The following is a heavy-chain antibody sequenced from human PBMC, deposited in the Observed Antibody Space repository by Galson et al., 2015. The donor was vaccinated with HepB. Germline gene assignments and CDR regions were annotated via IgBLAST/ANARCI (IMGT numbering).Heavy chain of an antibody. CDR2: ISGSGGST. CDR3: AKDRIVVVVAALRSNAFDI. V-gene: IGHV3-23*01. J-gene: IGHJ3*02. D-gene: IGHD2-15*01. CDR1: GFTFSSYA. Sequence: SLRPSCAASGFTFSSYAMSWVRQAPGKGLEWVSAISGSGGSTYYADSVRGRFTISRDSSKNTLYLQMNSLRAEDTAVYYCAKDRIVVVVAALRSNAFDIWGQGTMVTVSS.